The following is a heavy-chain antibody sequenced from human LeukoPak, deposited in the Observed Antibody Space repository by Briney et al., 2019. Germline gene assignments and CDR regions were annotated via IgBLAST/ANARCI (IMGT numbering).Heavy chain of an antibody. J-gene: IGHJ4*02. CDR2: ISGSGGYT. V-gene: IGHV3-23*01. CDR3: ATSPDIEASGTLYYLDF. CDR1: GFTFRSYG. Sequence: GGSLRLSRAASGFTFRSYGMSWVRQAPGKGPEWVSSISGSGGYTYYADSVQGRFTISRDNSKNTLSLQMNSLRAEDAAIYYCATSPDIEASGTLYYLDFWGQGTLVSVSS. D-gene: IGHD1-14*01.